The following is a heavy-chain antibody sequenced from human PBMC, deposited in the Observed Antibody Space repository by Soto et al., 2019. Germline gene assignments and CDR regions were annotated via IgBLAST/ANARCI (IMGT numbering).Heavy chain of an antibody. J-gene: IGHJ6*02. D-gene: IGHD2-15*01. CDR2: ISAYNGNT. CDR1: GYTFTSYG. CDR3: VVRPDQAPYYGMDV. V-gene: IGHV1-18*01. Sequence: GASVKVSCKASGYTFTSYGISWVRQAPGQGLEWMGWISAYNGNTNYAQKLQGRVTMTTDTSTSTAYMELRSLRSDDTAVYYCVVRPDQAPYYGMDVWSQGTTVTVSS.